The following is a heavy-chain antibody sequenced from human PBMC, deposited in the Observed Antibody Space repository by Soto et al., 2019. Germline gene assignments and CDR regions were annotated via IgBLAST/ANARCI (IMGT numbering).Heavy chain of an antibody. V-gene: IGHV1-8*01. D-gene: IGHD4-4*01. CDR3: ASQTPSFSNPLIYYCCYGMDV. Sequence: ASVKGSCKASGYTFTSYDINWVRQAAGQGLEWMGWMNPNSGNTGYAQKFQGRVTMTRNTSINTAYMELSSLISEDTAVYYCASQTPSFSNPLIYYCCYGMDVWGQRTTVTVSS. J-gene: IGHJ6*02. CDR2: MNPNSGNT. CDR1: GYTFTSYD.